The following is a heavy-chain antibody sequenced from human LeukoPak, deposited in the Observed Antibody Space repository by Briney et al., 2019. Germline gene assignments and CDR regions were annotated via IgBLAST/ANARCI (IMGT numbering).Heavy chain of an antibody. D-gene: IGHD3-9*01. CDR2: ISAYNGNT. Sequence: ASVKVSCKASGYTFTSYGISWVRQAPGQGLEWMGWISAYNGNTNYAQKLQGRVTMTTDTSTSTAYMELRSLRSDDTAVYYCARDYDILTGYYRHISFDYWGQGTLVTVSS. V-gene: IGHV1-18*01. CDR1: GYTFTSYG. J-gene: IGHJ4*02. CDR3: ARDYDILTGYYRHISFDY.